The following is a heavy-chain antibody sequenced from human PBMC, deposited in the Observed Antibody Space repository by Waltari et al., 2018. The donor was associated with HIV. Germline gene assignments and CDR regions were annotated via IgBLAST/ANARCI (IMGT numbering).Heavy chain of an antibody. J-gene: IGHJ3*02. CDR2: IYHSGST. V-gene: IGHV4-38-2*01. D-gene: IGHD3-22*01. Sequence: QVQLQESGPGLVKPSETLSLTCAVSGYSISSGYYWGWIRQPPGKGLEWIGSIYHSGSTYYNPSLKSRVTISVDTSKNQFSRKLSSVTAADTAVYYCAVAYYYDSSGYQQGAFDIWGQGTMVTVSS. CDR1: GYSISSGYY. CDR3: AVAYYYDSSGYQQGAFDI.